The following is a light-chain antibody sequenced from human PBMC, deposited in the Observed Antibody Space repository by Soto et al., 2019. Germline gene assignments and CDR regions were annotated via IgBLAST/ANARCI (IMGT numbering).Light chain of an antibody. CDR3: QQYGTSEIT. Sequence: EIVLTHSPGTLSFSPWERATLSCRASQSISGYLAWYQQKPGQAPRLLIYDASNRATGIPARFSGSGSETDFTLTISSLEPEDFAVFYCQQYGTSEITFGQGTRLEIK. J-gene: IGKJ5*01. V-gene: IGKV3-11*01. CDR2: DAS. CDR1: QSISGY.